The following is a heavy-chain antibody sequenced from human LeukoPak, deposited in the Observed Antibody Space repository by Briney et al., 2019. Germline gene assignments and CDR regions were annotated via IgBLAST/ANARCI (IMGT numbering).Heavy chain of an antibody. CDR1: GGSFSGYY. V-gene: IGHV4-34*01. CDR2: INHSGST. Sequence: PSETLSLTCAVYGGSFSGYYWSWIRQPPGKGLEWIGEINHSGSTNYNPSLKSRVPISVDMSKNQFSLKLSSVTAADTAVYYCARNLRYCSSTSCYLYYYGMDVWGKGTTVAVSS. J-gene: IGHJ6*04. CDR3: ARNLRYCSSTSCYLYYYGMDV. D-gene: IGHD2-2*01.